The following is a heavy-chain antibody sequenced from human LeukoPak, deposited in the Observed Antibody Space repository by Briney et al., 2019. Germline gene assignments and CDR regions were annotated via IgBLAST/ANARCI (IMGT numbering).Heavy chain of an antibody. CDR2: ISSSSSYI. CDR3: ARWDYYDSRRDFDY. D-gene: IGHD3-22*01. J-gene: IGHJ4*02. CDR1: GFNFRSYH. V-gene: IGHV3-21*01. Sequence: GGSLRLSCAASGFNFRSYHMNWVRQAPGKGLEWVSSISSSSSYIYYADSVKGRFTISRDNAKNSLYLQMNSLRAEDTAVYYYARWDYYDSRRDFDYWGQGTLVTVSS.